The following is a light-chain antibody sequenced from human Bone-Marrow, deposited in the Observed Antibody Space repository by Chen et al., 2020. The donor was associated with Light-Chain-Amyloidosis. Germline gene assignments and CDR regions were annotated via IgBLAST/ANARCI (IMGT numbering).Light chain of an antibody. CDR3: QQYRTSPLT. V-gene: IGKV3-20*01. CDR1: QSISSTY. CDR2: GVS. J-gene: IGKJ4*01. Sequence: EIVLTQSPGTLSLSPGDRATLSCRTSQSISSTYLAWYQQKPGQAPRLLIYGVSSRATGIADRFSGSGSGTDFTLTISRLEPEDFAVYYCQQYRTSPLTFGGGTKVEIK.